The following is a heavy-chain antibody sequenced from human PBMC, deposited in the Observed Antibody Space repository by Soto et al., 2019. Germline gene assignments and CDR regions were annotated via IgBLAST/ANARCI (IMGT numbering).Heavy chain of an antibody. CDR2: FDPEDGET. V-gene: IGHV1-24*01. J-gene: IGHJ5*02. Sequence: QVQLVQSGAEVKKPGASVKVSCKVSGYTLTELSMHWVRQAPGKGLEWMGGFDPEDGETIYAQKFQGRVTMTEDTPXDRXYMELSSLRSEDTAVNYCATERITMVRGVIGWFDPWGQGTLVTVSS. CDR3: ATERITMVRGVIGWFDP. CDR1: GYTLTELS. D-gene: IGHD3-10*01.